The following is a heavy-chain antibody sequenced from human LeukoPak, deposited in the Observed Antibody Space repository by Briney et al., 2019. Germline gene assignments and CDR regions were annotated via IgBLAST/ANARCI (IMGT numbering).Heavy chain of an antibody. Sequence: SETLSLTCTVSGGSISSYYWSWIRQPAGKGLEWIGRIYTSGSTNYNPSLKSRVTMSVDTSKNQFSLKLSSVTAADTAVYYCARNGGSGWPHYYYYMDVWGKGTTVTVSS. V-gene: IGHV4-4*07. J-gene: IGHJ6*03. CDR1: GGSISSYY. CDR2: IYTSGST. D-gene: IGHD6-19*01. CDR3: ARNGGSGWPHYYYYMDV.